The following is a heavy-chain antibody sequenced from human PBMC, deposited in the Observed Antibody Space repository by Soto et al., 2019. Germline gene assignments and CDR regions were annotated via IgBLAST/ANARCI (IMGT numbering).Heavy chain of an antibody. Sequence: SETLSLTCAVYGGSFSGYYWSWIRKPPGKGLEWIGEINHSGSTNYNPSLKSRVTISVDTSKTQFPLKLSSVTAADTAVYYCASGRIVVLPAAKYSSSSGRGYYYFYYGMDVWGQGTTVTVPS. CDR3: ASGRIVVLPAAKYSSSSGRGYYYFYYGMDV. CDR1: GGSFSGYY. CDR2: INHSGST. J-gene: IGHJ6*02. V-gene: IGHV4-34*01. D-gene: IGHD2-2*01.